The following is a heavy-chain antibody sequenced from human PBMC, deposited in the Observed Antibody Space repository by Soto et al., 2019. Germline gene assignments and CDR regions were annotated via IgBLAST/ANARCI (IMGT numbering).Heavy chain of an antibody. Sequence: QVQLQESGPGLLKPSETLSPTCNVSGSPISGYYWSWIRQSAGKGLEWIGRVYATGTTNYNPSLKSRVTMSVDTSKRQFSLKLTSVTAADTAIYYCVRDGSKNLRDWFDPWGRGISVTVSS. CDR3: VRDGSKNLRDWFDP. D-gene: IGHD2-2*03. V-gene: IGHV4-4*07. J-gene: IGHJ5*02. CDR1: GSPISGYY. CDR2: VYATGTT.